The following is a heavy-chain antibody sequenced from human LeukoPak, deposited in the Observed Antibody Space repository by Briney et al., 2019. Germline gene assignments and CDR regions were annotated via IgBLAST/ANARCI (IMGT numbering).Heavy chain of an antibody. V-gene: IGHV4-39*01. D-gene: IGHD2-15*01. CDR2: IYYRRRT. Sequence: SETLSLTCIVSGDSIISDTYYWGWIRQPPGKGLEWIGSIYYRRRTSYNPSLESRGSISEDSTTKQYSPRLTSVTTTDTAVYFCARKTRYCSTGRCNWDDWGQGILVTASS. CDR1: GDSIISDTYY. CDR3: ARKTRYCSTGRCNWDD. J-gene: IGHJ4*02.